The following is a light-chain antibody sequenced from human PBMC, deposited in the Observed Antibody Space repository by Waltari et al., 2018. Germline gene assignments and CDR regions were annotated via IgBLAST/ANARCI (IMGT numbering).Light chain of an antibody. V-gene: IGKV1-9*01. J-gene: IGKJ5*01. Sequence: IQLTQSPSSLSASVGDRVTITCRASQGISSYLAWYQQKPGKAPKLLIYAASTLQSGVPSRFSGSGSGTDFTLTISSLQPEDFATYYCQQLNSYSPITFGQGTRLEIK. CDR1: QGISSY. CDR3: QQLNSYSPIT. CDR2: AAS.